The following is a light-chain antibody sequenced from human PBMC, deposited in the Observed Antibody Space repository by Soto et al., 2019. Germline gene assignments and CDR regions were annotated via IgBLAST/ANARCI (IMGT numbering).Light chain of an antibody. CDR3: SSYAGNNLLV. CDR1: SSDVGGYNY. Sequence: QSALTQPPSASGSPGQSVTISCTGTSSDVGGYNYVSWYQQHPGKAPRIMIYEVNKRPSGVPYRFSGSKSGNTASLTVSGLQADDEAVYYCSSYAGNNLLVFGGGTQLTVL. CDR2: EVN. J-gene: IGLJ2*01. V-gene: IGLV2-8*01.